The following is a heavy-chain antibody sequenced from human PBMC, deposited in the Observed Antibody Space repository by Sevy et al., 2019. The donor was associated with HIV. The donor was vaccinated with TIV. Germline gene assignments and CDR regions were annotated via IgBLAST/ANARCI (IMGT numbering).Heavy chain of an antibody. CDR2: ISYDGSNK. V-gene: IGHV3-30-3*01. D-gene: IGHD2-8*01. CDR3: ARDLSLGYCTNGVCHPDY. Sequence: GGSLRLSCAASGFTFSSYAMHWVRQAPGKGLEWVAVISYDGSNKYYADSVKGRFTISRDNSKNMLYLQMNSLRAEDTAVYYCARDLSLGYCTNGVCHPDYWGQGTLVTVSS. CDR1: GFTFSSYA. J-gene: IGHJ4*02.